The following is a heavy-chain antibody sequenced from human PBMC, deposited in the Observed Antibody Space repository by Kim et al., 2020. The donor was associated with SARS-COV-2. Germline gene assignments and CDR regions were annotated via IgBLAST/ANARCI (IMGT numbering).Heavy chain of an antibody. CDR1: GFTFSSYA. CDR2: FSGSGVST. V-gene: IGHV3-23*01. Sequence: GGSLRLSCAASGFTFSSYAMSWVRQAPGKGLEWVSSFSGSGVSTYYADSVKDRFTISRDNSKNTLYLQMNSLRAEDTAVYYCAKLLAATGIDYWGQGTLVTVSS. J-gene: IGHJ4*02. CDR3: AKLLAATGIDY. D-gene: IGHD6-13*01.